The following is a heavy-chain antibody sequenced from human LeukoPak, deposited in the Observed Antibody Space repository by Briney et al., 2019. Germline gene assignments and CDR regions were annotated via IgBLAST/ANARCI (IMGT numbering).Heavy chain of an antibody. CDR2: MSPNSGDT. D-gene: IGHD7-27*01. V-gene: IGHV1-8*01. J-gene: IGHJ4*02. Sequence: ASVKVSCKASGYTFTSYDLNWVRQATGERPEWMGWMSPNSGDTGYAQKFQDRVTMTRNTSISTAYMELSSLRSDDTAVYYCARGPPNWGYDYWGPGTLVTVSS. CDR3: ARGPPNWGYDY. CDR1: GYTFTSYD.